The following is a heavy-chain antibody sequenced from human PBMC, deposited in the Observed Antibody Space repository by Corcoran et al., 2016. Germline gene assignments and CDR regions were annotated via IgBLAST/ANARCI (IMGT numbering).Heavy chain of an antibody. Sequence: QVPLQESGPGLVKPSGTLSLTCAVSGGSISSSNWWSWVRQPPGKGVEWIGEIYHSGSTNYNPSLKSRVTISVDKSKNQFSLKLSSVTAADTAVYYCGRVPWVGLRFVPYYGMDVWGQGTTVTVSS. D-gene: IGHD3-16*01. CDR1: GGSISSSNW. CDR2: IYHSGST. CDR3: GRVPWVGLRFVPYYGMDV. J-gene: IGHJ6*02. V-gene: IGHV4-4*02.